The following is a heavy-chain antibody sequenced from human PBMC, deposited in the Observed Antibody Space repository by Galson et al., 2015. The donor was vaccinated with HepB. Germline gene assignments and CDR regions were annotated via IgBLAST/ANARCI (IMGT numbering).Heavy chain of an antibody. V-gene: IGHV3-30-3*01. D-gene: IGHD3-10*01. Sequence: SLRLSCAASGFTFSSYAMHWVRQAPGKGLEWVAVISYDGSNKYYADSVKGRFTISRDNSKNTLYLQMNSLRAEDTAVYYCARGSRSRYYLKPAYYGMDVWGQGTTVTVSS. J-gene: IGHJ6*02. CDR2: ISYDGSNK. CDR3: ARGSRSRYYLKPAYYGMDV. CDR1: GFTFSSYA.